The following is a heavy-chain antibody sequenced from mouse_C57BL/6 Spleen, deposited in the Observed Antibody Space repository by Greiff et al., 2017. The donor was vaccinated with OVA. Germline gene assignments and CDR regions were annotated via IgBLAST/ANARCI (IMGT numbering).Heavy chain of an antibody. J-gene: IGHJ4*01. Sequence: EVKLVESGGGLVKPGGSLKLSCAASGFTFSDYGMHWVRQAPEKGLEWVAYISSGSSTIYYADTVKGRFTISRDNAKNTLFLQMTSLRSEDTAMYYCARTTMITTRYYAMDYWGQGTSVTVSS. D-gene: IGHD2-4*01. V-gene: IGHV5-17*01. CDR2: ISSGSSTI. CDR1: GFTFSDYG. CDR3: ARTTMITTRYYAMDY.